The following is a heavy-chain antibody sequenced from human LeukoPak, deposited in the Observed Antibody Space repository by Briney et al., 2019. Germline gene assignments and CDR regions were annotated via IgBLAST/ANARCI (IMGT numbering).Heavy chain of an antibody. J-gene: IGHJ4*02. V-gene: IGHV1-18*01. D-gene: IGHD6-19*01. CDR3: ARDHIKGIAVAGTWNY. Sequence: ASVTVSSKASGYTFTSYGISWVRQAPGQGREWMGWISAYNGNTNYAQKLQGRVTMTTDTSTSTAYMELRSLGSDDTAVYYCARDHIKGIAVAGTWNYWGQGTLVTVSS. CDR2: ISAYNGNT. CDR1: GYTFTSYG.